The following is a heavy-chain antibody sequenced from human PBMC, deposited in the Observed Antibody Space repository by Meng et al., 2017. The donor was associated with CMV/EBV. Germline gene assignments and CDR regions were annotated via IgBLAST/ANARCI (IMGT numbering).Heavy chain of an antibody. CDR1: GGSFSGYY. V-gene: IGHV4-34*01. CDR2: INHSGST. D-gene: IGHD3-10*01. J-gene: IGHJ6*02. Sequence: SETLSLTCAVYGGSFSGYYWSWIRQPPGKGLEWIGEINHSGSTNYNPSLKSRVTISVGTSKNQFSLKLSSVTAADTAVYYCATLYSGSYYYYYYYYGMDVWGQGTTVTVSS. CDR3: ATLYSGSYYYYYYYYGMDV.